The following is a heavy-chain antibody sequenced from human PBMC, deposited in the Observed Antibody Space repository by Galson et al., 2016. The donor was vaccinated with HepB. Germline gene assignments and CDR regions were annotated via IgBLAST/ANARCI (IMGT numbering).Heavy chain of an antibody. Sequence: SVKVSCKASGYTFTSYGINWVRQAPGRGPEWMGWISAYNGNTNYAQKLQGRVTMTTDTSTSTAYMELRSLRSDDTAVYYRARKGYCSSVTCNEYYYGMDVWGQGTTVTVSS. D-gene: IGHD2-2*01. J-gene: IGHJ6*02. CDR2: ISAYNGNT. CDR3: ARKGYCSSVTCNEYYYGMDV. CDR1: GYTFTSYG. V-gene: IGHV1-18*01.